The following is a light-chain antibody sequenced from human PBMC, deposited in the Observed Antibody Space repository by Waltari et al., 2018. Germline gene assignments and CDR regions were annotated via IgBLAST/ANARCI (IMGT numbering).Light chain of an antibody. CDR2: AAT. J-gene: IGKJ1*01. CDR3: QQYYSYPRT. Sequence: AIRMTQSPSSLSSSTEDKITITCRASQDIRNYLGWYQQKPGKAPKLLVYAATSLQTGVPSRFSASGSGEDFSLTISNLQSEDFAIYHCQQYYSYPRTFGQGTKVEVK. CDR1: QDIRNY. V-gene: IGKV1-8*01.